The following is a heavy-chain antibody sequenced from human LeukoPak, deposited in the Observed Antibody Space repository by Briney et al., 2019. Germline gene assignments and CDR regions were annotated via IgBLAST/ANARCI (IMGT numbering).Heavy chain of an antibody. J-gene: IGHJ4*02. Sequence: SETLSLTCTVSGGSISSYYWSWIRQPPGKGLELIGYIYYSGSTNYNPSLKSRVTISVDTSKNQFSLKLSSVTAADTAVYYCARVSYNWIDYWGQGTLVTVSS. D-gene: IGHD1-20*01. V-gene: IGHV4-59*01. CDR2: IYYSGST. CDR3: ARVSYNWIDY. CDR1: GGSISSYY.